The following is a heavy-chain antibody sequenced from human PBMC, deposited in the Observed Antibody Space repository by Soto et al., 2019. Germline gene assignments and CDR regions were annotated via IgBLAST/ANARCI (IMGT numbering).Heavy chain of an antibody. CDR2: INHSGST. J-gene: IGHJ5*02. CDR3: AGDPDSHYNDSHASSYP. Sequence: SETLSVPCAVYGGSFRGYSWPWIRQPQGTGLEWIGEINHSGSTNYNPSLKSRVTISVDTSKNQFSLKLTGLRSDDTAVYYCAGDPDSHYNDSHASSYPWGQGTLVTVSS. CDR1: GGSFRGYS. V-gene: IGHV4-34*01. D-gene: IGHD4-4*01.